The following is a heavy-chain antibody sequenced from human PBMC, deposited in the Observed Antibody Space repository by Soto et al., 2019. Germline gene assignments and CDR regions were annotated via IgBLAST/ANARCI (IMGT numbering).Heavy chain of an antibody. V-gene: IGHV4-61*01. CDR2: IYYSGSA. CDR3: ARGVGFGYYYYHMDL. CDR1: GGSVSNIIGS. J-gene: IGHJ6*02. D-gene: IGHD3-10*01. Sequence: PSETLSLTCTVSGGSVSNIIGSWSWVRQPPGKWLEWIGYIYYSGSADYNPSLGSRVTISLDTSKNQFSLKLSSVTTADTAVYYCARGVGFGYYYYHMDLWGQGTTVTVYS.